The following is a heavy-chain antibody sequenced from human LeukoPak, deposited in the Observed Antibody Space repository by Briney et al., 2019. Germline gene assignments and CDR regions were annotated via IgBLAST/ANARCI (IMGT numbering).Heavy chain of an antibody. D-gene: IGHD2-2*02. CDR2: FSGSGGST. Sequence: PGGSLRLFCAASGFTFSNYAMSWVRQAPGKGLEWVSAFSGSGGSTYYADSVKGRFTISRDNSKNTLYLQMNSLRAEDTAVYYCAKDVGYCSSTTCYKPFDYWGQGTLVTVSS. CDR1: GFTFSNYA. CDR3: AKDVGYCSSTTCYKPFDY. J-gene: IGHJ4*02. V-gene: IGHV3-23*01.